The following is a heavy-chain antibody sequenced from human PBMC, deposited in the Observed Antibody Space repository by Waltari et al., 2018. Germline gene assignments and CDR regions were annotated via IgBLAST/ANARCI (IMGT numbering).Heavy chain of an antibody. J-gene: IGHJ5*02. V-gene: IGHV3-74*01. CDR1: GFTFSNYN. CDR3: ARGRYDFNSNWFDP. D-gene: IGHD3-3*01. Sequence: EMQLVESGGDLVQPGGSLRLSCAASGFTFSNYNMHWVRQAPGKGLVWVSRINSGASNTVYADAVKGRFTISRDNAKNTVYLQMSGLRAEDTAVYYCARGRYDFNSNWFDPWGQGTLVTVSS. CDR2: INSGASNT.